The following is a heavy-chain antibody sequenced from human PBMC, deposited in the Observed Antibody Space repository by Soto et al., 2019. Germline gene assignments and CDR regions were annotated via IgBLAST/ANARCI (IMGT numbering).Heavy chain of an antibody. CDR3: ARLVVVVAATPWHPFDY. J-gene: IGHJ4*02. CDR1: GFTLTRYS. Sequence: GGSLRLSCAASGFTLTRYSMNWFRQAPGKWLEWVSSISSTTNYIYYGDSMKGRFTISRDNAKNSLYLEMNSLRAEDTAVYYCARLVVVVAATPWHPFDYWGQGTLVTVSS. D-gene: IGHD2-15*01. CDR2: ISSTTNYI. V-gene: IGHV3-21*06.